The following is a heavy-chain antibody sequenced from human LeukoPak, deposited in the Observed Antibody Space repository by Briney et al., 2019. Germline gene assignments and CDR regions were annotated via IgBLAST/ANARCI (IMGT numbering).Heavy chain of an antibody. Sequence: GGSLRLSCAASGFTFSSYWMSWVRQVPGKGLEWVANIKTDGSETYFVDSVKGRFTMSRDNAKDSLYLQMNSLRADDTAVYYCASEDRGYGSGSPFDYWGQGTLVTVSS. D-gene: IGHD3-10*01. CDR3: ASEDRGYGSGSPFDY. CDR1: GFTFSSYW. V-gene: IGHV3-7*01. CDR2: IKTDGSET. J-gene: IGHJ4*02.